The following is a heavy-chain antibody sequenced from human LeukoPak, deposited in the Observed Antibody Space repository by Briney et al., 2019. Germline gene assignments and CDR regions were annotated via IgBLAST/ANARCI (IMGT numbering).Heavy chain of an antibody. D-gene: IGHD3-10*01. Sequence: SGGSLRLSCAASGFTFSSYAMSWVRQAPGKGLEWVSAISGSGGSTYYADSVKGRFTISRDNSKNTLYLQMNSLRAEDTAVYYCARERTPKHYYGSGSYDRYFDYWGQGTLVTVSS. V-gene: IGHV3-23*01. CDR2: ISGSGGST. CDR1: GFTFSSYA. CDR3: ARERTPKHYYGSGSYDRYFDY. J-gene: IGHJ4*02.